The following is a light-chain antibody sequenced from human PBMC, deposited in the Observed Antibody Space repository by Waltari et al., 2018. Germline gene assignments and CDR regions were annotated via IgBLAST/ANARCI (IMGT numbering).Light chain of an antibody. Sequence: DIQMTQSPSSLSASVGDRVTISCRASQSISSYLHWFQQKPGKAPRLLISAASSLQSGVPSRFSGSGSETDFTLTISSLQPEDFATYYCQQSYSTPWTFGQGTKVEIK. CDR1: QSISSY. J-gene: IGKJ1*01. CDR3: QQSYSTPWT. CDR2: AAS. V-gene: IGKV1-39*01.